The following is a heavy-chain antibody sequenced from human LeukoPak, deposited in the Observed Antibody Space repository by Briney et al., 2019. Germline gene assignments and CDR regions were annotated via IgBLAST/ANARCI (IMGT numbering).Heavy chain of an antibody. Sequence: PGGSLRLSCAASGFTFDNYAMHWVRQAPGKGLEWVSGISWNSGSIGYADSVKGRFTISRDNAKNSLYLQMNSLRAEDMALYYCAKSYYYDSSGYIDYWGQGTLVTVSS. D-gene: IGHD3-22*01. J-gene: IGHJ4*02. CDR1: GFTFDNYA. CDR2: ISWNSGSI. CDR3: AKSYYYDSSGYIDY. V-gene: IGHV3-9*03.